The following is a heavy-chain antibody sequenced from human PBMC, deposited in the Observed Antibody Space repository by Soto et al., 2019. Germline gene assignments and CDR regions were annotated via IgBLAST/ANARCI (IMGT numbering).Heavy chain of an antibody. CDR3: ARGDSTDCSNGVCSFYYNHDMDV. V-gene: IGHV1-2*04. CDR1: GYSFTDYH. CDR2: INPKRGGT. J-gene: IGHJ6*02. D-gene: IGHD2-8*01. Sequence: RASVKVSCKASGYSFTDYHIHWVRQAPGQGLEWLGRINPKRGGTSTAQKFQGWVTMTTDTSISTASMELTRRTSEVTAIYYCARGDSTDCSNGVCSFYYNHDMDVWGQGTTVTVSS.